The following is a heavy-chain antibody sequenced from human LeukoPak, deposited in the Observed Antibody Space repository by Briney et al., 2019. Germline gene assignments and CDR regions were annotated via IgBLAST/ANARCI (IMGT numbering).Heavy chain of an antibody. CDR3: ARDIRAARGYFDY. CDR2: IYYSGST. J-gene: IGHJ4*02. D-gene: IGHD6-6*01. V-gene: IGHV4-31*03. CDR1: GGSISSGGYY. Sequence: PSQTLSLTCTVSGGSISSGGYYWSWLRQHPGKGLEWIGYIYYSGSTYYNPSLKSRVTISVDTSKNQFSLKLSSVTAADTAVYYCARDIRAARGYFDYWGQGTLVTVSS.